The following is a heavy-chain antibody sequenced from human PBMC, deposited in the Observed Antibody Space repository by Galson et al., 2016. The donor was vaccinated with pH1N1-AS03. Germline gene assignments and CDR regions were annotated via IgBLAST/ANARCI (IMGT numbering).Heavy chain of an antibody. Sequence: SVKVSCKASGVTFRNFAISWVRQAPGQGLEWVGGIIAIFGTPKHAQKFQGRVTITADESTSTAYMELSSLTSEDTAVYYCAMGRGENYGSGGAAFDNWGQGTTVTVSS. CDR2: IIAIFGTP. J-gene: IGHJ3*02. CDR1: GVTFRNFA. CDR3: AMGRGENYGSGGAAFDN. V-gene: IGHV1-69*13. D-gene: IGHD3-10*01.